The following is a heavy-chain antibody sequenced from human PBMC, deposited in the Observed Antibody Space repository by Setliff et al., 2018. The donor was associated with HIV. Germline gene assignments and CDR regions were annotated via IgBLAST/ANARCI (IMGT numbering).Heavy chain of an antibody. CDR2: LSPSGTT. Sequence: SETLSLTCTVYGGSFSNYYTNWIRQPPGKGLEWIGELSPSGTTRSNPSLRSRVTISLDTSTSQFSLRLSSVTAADTAHYFCVVYFIGNGGRGLWGQGTQVTVSS. V-gene: IGHV4-34*01. CDR1: GGSFSNYY. CDR3: VVYFIGNGGRGL. J-gene: IGHJ4*02. D-gene: IGHD2-15*01.